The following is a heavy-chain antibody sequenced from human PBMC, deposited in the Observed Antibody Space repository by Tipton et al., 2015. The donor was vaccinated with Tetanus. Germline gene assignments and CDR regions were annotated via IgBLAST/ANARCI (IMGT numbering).Heavy chain of an antibody. J-gene: IGHJ4*02. Sequence: TLSLTCTVSGGSLRSGDHYWSWIRQPPGKGLEWLAYISARGSTNSNYSLKSRITISRDTSKNQFSLNLSSVTAADTAVYFCTRQEPPRRFFYDSTGSSGWGQGILVTVSS. V-gene: IGHV4-61*08. CDR3: TRQEPPRRFFYDSTGSSG. D-gene: IGHD3-22*01. CDR2: ISARGST. CDR1: GGSLRSGDHY.